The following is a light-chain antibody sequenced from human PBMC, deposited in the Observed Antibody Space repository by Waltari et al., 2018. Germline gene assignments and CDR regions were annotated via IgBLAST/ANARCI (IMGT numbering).Light chain of an antibody. Sequence: DIPMTQSPSSLSASVGVRVTVTCRASQDINNSLDWYQQKPGQAPKLLLYFASKLASGVPSRFSGGGSGTEYTLTISSRQPEDFAIYFCQQLYSTPRTFGQGTKVDIK. V-gene: IGKV1-NL1*01. CDR3: QQLYSTPRT. CDR2: FAS. J-gene: IGKJ1*01. CDR1: QDINNS.